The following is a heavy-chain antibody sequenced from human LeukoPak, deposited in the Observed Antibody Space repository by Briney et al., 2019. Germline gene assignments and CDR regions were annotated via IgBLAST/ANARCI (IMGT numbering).Heavy chain of an antibody. J-gene: IGHJ4*02. CDR1: GFTFSIHG. CDR3: ARDSGTYVERYYYDY. CDR2: IWNDGSNK. Sequence: PGGSLRLSCAASGFTFSIHGMHWVRQAPGKGLEWVAIIWNDGSNKYHADSVKGRFTISRDNSENTLYLQMNSLRAEDTAVYYCARDSGTYVERYYYDYWGQGTLVTVSS. V-gene: IGHV3-33*01. D-gene: IGHD1-26*01.